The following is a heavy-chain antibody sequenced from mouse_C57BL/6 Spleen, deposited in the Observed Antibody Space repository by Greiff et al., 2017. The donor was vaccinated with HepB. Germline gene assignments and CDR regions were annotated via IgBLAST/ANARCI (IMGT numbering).Heavy chain of an antibody. Sequence: DVHLVESGGGLVKPGGSLKLSCAASGFTFSDYGMHWVRQAPEKGLEWVAYISSGSSTIYYADTVKGRFTISRDNAKNTLFLQMTSLRSEDTAMYYCARPSTVVDYFDYWGQGTTLTVSS. CDR2: ISSGSSTI. D-gene: IGHD1-1*01. J-gene: IGHJ2*01. CDR1: GFTFSDYG. CDR3: ARPSTVVDYFDY. V-gene: IGHV5-17*01.